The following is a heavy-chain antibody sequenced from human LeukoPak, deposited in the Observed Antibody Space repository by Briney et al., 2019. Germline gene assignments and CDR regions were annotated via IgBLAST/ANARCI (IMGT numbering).Heavy chain of an antibody. CDR1: GGTSSSYT. D-gene: IGHD6-13*01. Sequence: SVKVSCKASGGTSSSYTISWVRQAPGQGLEWMGGIIPIFGSANYAQKFQGRVTITADESTSTAYMELSSLRSEDTAVYYCARGSSWYGPYYYMDVWGKGTTVTVSS. CDR3: ARGSSWYGPYYYMDV. J-gene: IGHJ6*03. CDR2: IIPIFGSA. V-gene: IGHV1-69*13.